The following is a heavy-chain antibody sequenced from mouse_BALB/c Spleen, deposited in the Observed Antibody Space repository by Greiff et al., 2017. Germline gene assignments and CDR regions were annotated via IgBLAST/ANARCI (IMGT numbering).Heavy chain of an antibody. J-gene: IGHJ2*01. Sequence: QVQLQQSGAELVRPGASVKLSCKASGYTFTDYEMHWVKQTPVHGLEWIGAILPGSGGTAYNQKFKGKATLTADKSSSTAYMERSSLTSADSAVYYCTYGYCGDDWGQGTTVTVSS. CDR1: GYTFTDYE. D-gene: IGHD2-2*01. V-gene: IGHV1-15*01. CDR3: TYGYCGDD. CDR2: ILPGSGGT.